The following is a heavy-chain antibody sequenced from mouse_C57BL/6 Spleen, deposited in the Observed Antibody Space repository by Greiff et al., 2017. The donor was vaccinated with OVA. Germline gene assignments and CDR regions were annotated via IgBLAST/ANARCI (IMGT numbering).Heavy chain of an antibody. CDR2: IDPSDSYT. CDR3: ASTIRFAY. Sequence: QVQLQQPGAELVKPGASVKLSCKASGYTFTSYWMQWVKQRPGQGLEWIGEIDPSDSYTNYNQKFKGKATLTVDTSSSTAYMQLSSLTSEDASVYYCASTIRFAYWGQGTLVTVSA. CDR1: GYTFTSYW. V-gene: IGHV1-50*01. D-gene: IGHD2-1*01. J-gene: IGHJ3*01.